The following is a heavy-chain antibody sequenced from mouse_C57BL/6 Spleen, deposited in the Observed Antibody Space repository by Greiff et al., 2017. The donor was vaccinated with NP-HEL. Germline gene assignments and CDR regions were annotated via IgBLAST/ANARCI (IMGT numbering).Heavy chain of an antibody. D-gene: IGHD2-4*01. CDR3: ARLTMITMAWFAY. Sequence: VQLQQSGAELARPGASVKLSCKASGYTFTSYGISWVKQRTGQGLEWIGEIYPRSGNTYYNEKFKGKATLTADKSSSTAYMELRSLTSEDSAVYFCARLTMITMAWFAYWGQGTLVTVSA. V-gene: IGHV1-81*01. J-gene: IGHJ3*01. CDR1: GYTFTSYG. CDR2: IYPRSGNT.